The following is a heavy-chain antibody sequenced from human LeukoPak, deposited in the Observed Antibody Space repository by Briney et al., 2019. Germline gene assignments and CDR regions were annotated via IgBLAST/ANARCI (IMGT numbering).Heavy chain of an antibody. CDR3: ARGNFYDNKGYSPELRY. D-gene: IGHD3-10*01. V-gene: IGHV1-2*02. J-gene: IGHJ4*02. Sequence: ASVKVSCKTSGYTFTSYYIHWLRQAPGQRFEWMGWSAPKSGATKYEHFQGRVTMTRDTSISTAYMELSRLTSDDTAVYYCARGNFYDNKGYSPELRYWGQGTLVTVSS. CDR2: SAPKSGAT. CDR1: GYTFTSYY.